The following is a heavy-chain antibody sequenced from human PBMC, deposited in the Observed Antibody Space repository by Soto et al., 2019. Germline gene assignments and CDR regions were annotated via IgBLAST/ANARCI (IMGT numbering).Heavy chain of an antibody. CDR2: ISYDGSNK. J-gene: IGHJ6*02. Sequence: GGSLRLSCAASGFTFSSYAMHWVRQAPGKGLEWVAVISYDGSNKYYADSVKGRFTISRDNSKNTLYLQMNSLRAEDTAVYYCARVHIVVVTAIPYGMDVWGQGTTVTVSS. V-gene: IGHV3-30-3*01. CDR3: ARVHIVVVTAIPYGMDV. D-gene: IGHD2-21*02. CDR1: GFTFSSYA.